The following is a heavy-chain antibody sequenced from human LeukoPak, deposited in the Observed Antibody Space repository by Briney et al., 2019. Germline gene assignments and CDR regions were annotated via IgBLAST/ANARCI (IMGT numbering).Heavy chain of an antibody. CDR2: IYYSGST. D-gene: IGHD3-9*01. Sequence: PSETLSLTCTVSGGSISSYYWSWIRQPPGKGLEWIGYIYYSGSTNYNPSLKSRVTISVDTSKNQFSLKLRSVTAADTAVYYCARAPQYYDILTGYPYYFDYWGQGTLVTVSS. J-gene: IGHJ4*02. CDR3: ARAPQYYDILTGYPYYFDY. V-gene: IGHV4-59*01. CDR1: GGSISSYY.